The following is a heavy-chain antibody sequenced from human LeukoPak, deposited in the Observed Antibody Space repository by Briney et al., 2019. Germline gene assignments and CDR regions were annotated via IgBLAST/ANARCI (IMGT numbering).Heavy chain of an antibody. V-gene: IGHV5-51*01. D-gene: IGHD3-22*01. J-gene: IGHJ4*02. CDR1: GYSFTSYW. Sequence: GESLKIPCKGSGYSFTSYWIGWVRQMPGKGLEWMGIIYPGDSDTKYSPSFQGQVTISADRSITTAYLQWSSLKASDTAMYYCARRHSSGYYYDYWGQGTPVTVSS. CDR2: IYPGDSDT. CDR3: ARRHSSGYYYDY.